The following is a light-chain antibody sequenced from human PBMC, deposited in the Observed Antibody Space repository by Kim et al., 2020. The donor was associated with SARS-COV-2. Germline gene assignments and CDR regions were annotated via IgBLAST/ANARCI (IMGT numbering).Light chain of an antibody. CDR1: SSDVGRYNY. CDR3: CSFAGRFVV. J-gene: IGLJ2*01. CDR2: DVS. V-gene: IGLV2-11*01. Sequence: EQSITISGTGASSDVGRYNYVSWNQQHPGKAPKHMLYDVSKRPSGVPDRFYCSKSGNTASLTISGLQAEDEADDYCCSFAGRFVVFGGGTKVTVL.